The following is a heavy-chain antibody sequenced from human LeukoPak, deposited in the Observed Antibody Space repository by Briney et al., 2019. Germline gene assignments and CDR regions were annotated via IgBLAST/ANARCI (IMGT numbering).Heavy chain of an antibody. Sequence: GGSLRLSCAASGFTFSSYAMHWVRQAPGKGLEWVAVISYDGSNKYYADSVKGRFTISRDNSKNTLYLQMNSLRAEDTAVYYCARGPSPTILTSNFDYWGPGTLVTVSS. CDR3: ARGPSPTILTSNFDY. V-gene: IGHV3-30-3*01. CDR2: ISYDGSNK. J-gene: IGHJ4*02. D-gene: IGHD5-12*01. CDR1: GFTFSSYA.